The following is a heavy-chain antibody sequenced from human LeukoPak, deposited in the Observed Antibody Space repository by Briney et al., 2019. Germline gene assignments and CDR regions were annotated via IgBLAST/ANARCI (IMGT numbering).Heavy chain of an antibody. CDR1: GGSFSGYY. CDR2: INHSGST. J-gene: IGHJ4*02. CDR3: ARGGRDGYNEWGEFDY. D-gene: IGHD5-24*01. Sequence: PSETLSLTCAVYGGSFSGYYWSWIRQPPGKGLEWIGEINHSGSTNYNPSLKSRVTISVDTSKNQFSLKLSSVTAADTAVYYCARGGRDGYNEWGEFDYWGQGTLVTVSS. V-gene: IGHV4-34*01.